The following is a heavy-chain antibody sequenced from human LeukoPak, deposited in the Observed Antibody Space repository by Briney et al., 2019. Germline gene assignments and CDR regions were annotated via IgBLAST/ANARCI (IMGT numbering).Heavy chain of an antibody. V-gene: IGHV3-23*01. CDR3: ASKFGESYYYYYGLDV. CDR1: GFTFSGYA. J-gene: IGHJ6*02. Sequence: PGGSLRLSCAASGFTFSGYAMGWGRQAPGKGLEGGSVICGSGDTTKYADSVKGGFTISRDKSKSTLFLQMNSLRVEDTAVHYCASKFGESYYYYYGLDVWGQGTTVTVSS. D-gene: IGHD3-10*01. CDR2: ICGSGDTT.